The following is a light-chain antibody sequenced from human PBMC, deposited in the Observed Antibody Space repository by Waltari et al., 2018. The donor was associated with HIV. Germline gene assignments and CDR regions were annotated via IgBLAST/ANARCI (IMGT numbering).Light chain of an antibody. CDR1: RSNIGSNS. J-gene: IGLJ2*01. CDR2: NNN. CDR3: AAWDDDLNGL. Sequence: QSVLTQPPSASGTAGQRVTISCSGRRSNIGSNSVTWYQQVPGAAPTLLIYNNNQRPSGGPDRFSGSKSGTSASLAISGLQSDDEADYYCAAWDDDLNGLFGGGTKLTVL. V-gene: IGLV1-44*01.